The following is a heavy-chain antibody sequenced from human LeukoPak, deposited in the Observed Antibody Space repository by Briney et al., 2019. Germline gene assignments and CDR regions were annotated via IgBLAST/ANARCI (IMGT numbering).Heavy chain of an antibody. V-gene: IGHV3-33*01. CDR2: IYYDGSNK. D-gene: IGHD2/OR15-2a*01. Sequence: QTGASLRLSCAASGFTFSNYGMHWVRQAPGKGLEWVAVIYYDGSNKYYADSVKGRFTISRDNSQNTLYLQMYSLRAEDTAVYYCARGNTNDAFDKWGQGTMVTVSS. J-gene: IGHJ3*02. CDR1: GFTFSNYG. CDR3: ARGNTNDAFDK.